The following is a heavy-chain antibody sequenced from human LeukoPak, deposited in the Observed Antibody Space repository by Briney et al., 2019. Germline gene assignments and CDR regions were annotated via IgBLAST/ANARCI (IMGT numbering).Heavy chain of an antibody. D-gene: IGHD3-22*01. CDR2: IHYSGST. V-gene: IGHV4-59*01. CDR3: ARETGGDSSGTFDY. Sequence: SETLSLTCTVSGGSISSYYWSWIRQPPGKGLEWIGYIHYSGSTNYNPSLKSRVTISVDTSKNQFSLRLSSVTAADTAVYYCARETGGDSSGTFDYWGQGTLVTVSS. J-gene: IGHJ4*02. CDR1: GGSISSYY.